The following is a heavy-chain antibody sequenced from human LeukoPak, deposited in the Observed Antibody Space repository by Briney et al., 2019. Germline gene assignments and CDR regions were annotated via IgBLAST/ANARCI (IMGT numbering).Heavy chain of an antibody. CDR2: IYTSGST. V-gene: IGHV4-4*07. CDR3: ARDPPVATTHRPNWYFDL. J-gene: IGHJ2*01. CDR1: GGSISSYY. Sequence: PSETLSLTCTVSGGSISSYYWSWIRQPAGKGLEWIGRIYTSGSTNYNPSLKSQVTMSVDTSKNQFSLKLSSVTAADTAVYYCARDPPVATTHRPNWYFDLWGRGTLVTVSS. D-gene: IGHD5-12*01.